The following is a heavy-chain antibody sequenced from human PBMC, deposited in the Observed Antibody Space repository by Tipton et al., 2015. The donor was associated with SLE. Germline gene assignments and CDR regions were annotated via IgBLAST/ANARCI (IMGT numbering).Heavy chain of an antibody. CDR1: GGSISSGSYY. CDR3: ARAQSIAVADYFDY. CDR2: IYYSGST. V-gene: IGHV4-30-4*01. J-gene: IGHJ4*02. D-gene: IGHD6-19*01. Sequence: TLSLTCTVSGGSISSGSYYWSWIRQPPGKGLEWIGYIYYSGSTYYNPSLKSRVTISVDTSKNQFSLKLSSVTAADTAVYYCARAQSIAVADYFDYWGQGTLVTVSS.